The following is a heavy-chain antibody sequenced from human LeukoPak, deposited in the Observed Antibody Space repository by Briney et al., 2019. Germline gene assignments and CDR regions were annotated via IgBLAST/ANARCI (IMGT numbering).Heavy chain of an antibody. D-gene: IGHD2-15*01. CDR3: ARQEYCSGGSCYTWFDP. CDR2: IYPGDSDT. V-gene: IGHV5-51*01. CDR1: GYSFTSYW. J-gene: IGHJ5*02. Sequence: GESLKISCKGSGYSFTSYWIGWVRQMPGKGLEWMGIIYPGDSDTRYSPSFQGQVTISADKSISTAYLQWSSLKASDTAMYYCARQEYCSGGSCYTWFDPWGQGTLVIVSS.